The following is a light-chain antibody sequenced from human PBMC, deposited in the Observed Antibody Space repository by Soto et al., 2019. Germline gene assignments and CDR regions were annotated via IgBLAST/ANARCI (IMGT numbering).Light chain of an antibody. Sequence: QSALTQPPSVSGYPGQSVTISCTGTSSDVGNYNRVSWYQQPPGTAPKLMIYEVSNRPSGVPDRFSGSKSGNTASLTISGLQAEDEADYYCSSYTSSSTLLFGGGTKLTVL. J-gene: IGLJ2*01. CDR2: EVS. CDR1: SSDVGNYNR. V-gene: IGLV2-18*02. CDR3: SSYTSSSTLL.